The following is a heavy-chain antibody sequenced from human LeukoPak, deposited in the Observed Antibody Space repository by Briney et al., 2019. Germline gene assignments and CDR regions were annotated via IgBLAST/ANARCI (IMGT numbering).Heavy chain of an antibody. V-gene: IGHV4-59*08. Sequence: SETLSLTCTVSGGSISSYYWSWIRQPPGKGLEWIGYIYYSGSTNYNPSLKSRVTISVDTSKNQFSLKLISVTAADTAVYYCARHEYSYGYQYYFDYWGQGTLVTVSS. J-gene: IGHJ4*02. CDR3: ARHEYSYGYQYYFDY. CDR1: GGSISSYY. CDR2: IYYSGST. D-gene: IGHD5-18*01.